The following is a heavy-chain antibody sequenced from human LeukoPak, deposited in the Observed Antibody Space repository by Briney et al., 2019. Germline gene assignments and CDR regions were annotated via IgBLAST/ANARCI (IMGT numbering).Heavy chain of an antibody. J-gene: IGHJ3*02. V-gene: IGHV3-21*01. CDR2: ISSSSSYI. CDR1: GFTFSSYS. Sequence: GGSLRLSCAASGFTFSSYSMNWVRQAPGKGLEWVSSISSSSSYIYYADSVKGRFTISRDNAKNSLYLQMNSLRAEDTAVYYCARDRYCSSTSCYRGHAFDIWGQGTMVTVSS. D-gene: IGHD2-2*01. CDR3: ARDRYCSSTSCYRGHAFDI.